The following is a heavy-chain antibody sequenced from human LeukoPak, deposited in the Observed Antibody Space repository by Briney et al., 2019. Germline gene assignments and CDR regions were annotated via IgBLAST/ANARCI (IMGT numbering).Heavy chain of an antibody. Sequence: GRSLRLSCAASGFTFSSYGMHWVRQAPGKGLEWVAVIWYDGSNKYYADSVKGRFTISRDNSKNTLYLQMNSLRAEDTAVYYCARDGALTTVTTTVYYFDYWGQGTLVTASS. CDR2: IWYDGSNK. V-gene: IGHV3-33*01. J-gene: IGHJ4*02. D-gene: IGHD4-17*01. CDR1: GFTFSSYG. CDR3: ARDGALTTVTTTVYYFDY.